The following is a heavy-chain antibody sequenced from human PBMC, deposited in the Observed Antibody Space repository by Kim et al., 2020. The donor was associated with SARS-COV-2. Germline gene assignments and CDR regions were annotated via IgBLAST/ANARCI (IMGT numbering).Heavy chain of an antibody. CDR1: GCSSKSYHF. Sequence: SETLSLTCTGSGCSSKSYHFWSWIRQPPGKILEVIGNIYYTVNTNYNPSLKSRFTMSVDTSMNQFSLLLSSVAAADTAVYYWASRSSGWYFHYWGQVTLV. D-gene: IGHD6-19*01. CDR3: ASRSSGWYFHY. V-gene: IGHV4-59*08. CDR2: IYYTVNT. J-gene: IGHJ1*01.